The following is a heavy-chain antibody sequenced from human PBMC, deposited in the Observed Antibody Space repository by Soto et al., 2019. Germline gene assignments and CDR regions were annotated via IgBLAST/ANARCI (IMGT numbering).Heavy chain of an antibody. CDR3: ARDHHRYSGYDYVDY. Sequence: QVQLVESGGGLVQPGGSLRLSCVASGFTFSDYYMSWIRQAPGKGLEWVSYISSSSRYTNYADSVKGRFTISRDNAKNSLYLQMNSLRAEDTAVYYCARDHHRYSGYDYVDYWGQGTLVTVSS. J-gene: IGHJ4*02. V-gene: IGHV3-11*05. D-gene: IGHD5-12*01. CDR1: GFTFSDYY. CDR2: ISSSSRYT.